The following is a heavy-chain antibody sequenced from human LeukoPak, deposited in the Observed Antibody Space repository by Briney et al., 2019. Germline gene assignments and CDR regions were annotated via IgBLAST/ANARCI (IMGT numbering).Heavy chain of an antibody. CDR3: ARRSHCTGDSCYPV. D-gene: IGHD2-15*01. J-gene: IGHJ6*02. V-gene: IGHV4-39*01. CDR1: GDSMTSSNHY. Sequence: SEALSLTCTVSGDSMTSSNHYWVWIRPPPGKGLEWIGSIYYGGRTYYNPSLKSRVTISQDTSKNQFSLKVNTVTAPDTTVYHCARRSHCTGDSCYPVWGQGTTVTVSS. CDR2: IYYGGRT.